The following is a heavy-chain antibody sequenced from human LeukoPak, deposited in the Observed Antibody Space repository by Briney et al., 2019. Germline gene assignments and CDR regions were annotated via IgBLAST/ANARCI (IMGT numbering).Heavy chain of an antibody. CDR1: GYTFTGYY. CDR3: ARPPYKLAGTQYYYYGMDV. V-gene: IGHV1-2*02. Sequence: ASVKVSCKASGYTFTGYYMHWVRQAPGQGLEWMGWINPNSGGTNYAQKFQGRVTMTRDTSISTAYMELSRLRSDDTAVYYCARPPYKLAGTQYYYYGMDVWGQGTTVTVSS. CDR2: INPNSGGT. D-gene: IGHD1-20*01. J-gene: IGHJ6*02.